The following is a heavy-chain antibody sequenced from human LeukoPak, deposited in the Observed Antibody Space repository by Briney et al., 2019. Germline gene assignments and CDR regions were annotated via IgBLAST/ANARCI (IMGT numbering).Heavy chain of an antibody. V-gene: IGHV3-21*06. CDR1: GFTFNKYN. J-gene: IGHJ4*02. CDR2: IDATSFYK. CDR3: ARDMETARWLQQHRTFDC. D-gene: IGHD5-24*01. Sequence: GGSLRLSCAESGFTFNKYNTSWGRESPGEGLERVSSIDATSFYKYYADSVKGRFTVSRDNAKNSLSLQMNSLRVQETPVYFSARDMETARWLQQHRTFDCWGQGILVTVSS.